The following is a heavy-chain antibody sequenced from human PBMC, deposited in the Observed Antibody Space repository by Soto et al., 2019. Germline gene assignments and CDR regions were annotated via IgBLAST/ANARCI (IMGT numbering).Heavy chain of an antibody. J-gene: IGHJ4*02. CDR2: ISGSGGST. V-gene: IGHV3-23*01. D-gene: IGHD2-15*01. Sequence: GGSLRLSCAASGFTFSSYAMSWVRQAPGKGLEWVSAISGSGGSTYYADSVKGRFTISRDNSKNTLYLQMNSLRAEDTAVYYCAKGGLGYCSGGSCYWGYWGQGTLVTVSS. CDR3: AKGGLGYCSGGSCYWGY. CDR1: GFTFSSYA.